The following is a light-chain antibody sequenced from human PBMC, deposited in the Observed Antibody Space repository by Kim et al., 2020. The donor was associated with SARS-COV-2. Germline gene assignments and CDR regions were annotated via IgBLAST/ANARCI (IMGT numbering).Light chain of an antibody. CDR3: QVWDSSSDHPV. CDR2: YDS. V-gene: IGLV3-21*04. Sequence: APGKTARITCGGKNIGSKSVQWYQQKPGQAPVLVIYYDSDRPSGIPERFSGSNSGNTATLTISRVEAGDEADYYCQVWDSSSDHPVFGGGTQLTVL. CDR1: NIGSKS. J-gene: IGLJ3*02.